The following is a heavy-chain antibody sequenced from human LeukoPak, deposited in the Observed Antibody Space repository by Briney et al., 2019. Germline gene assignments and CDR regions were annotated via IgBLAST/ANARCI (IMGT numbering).Heavy chain of an antibody. J-gene: IGHJ6*02. Sequence: PSETLSLTCTVSGGSTSSSTYYWGWIRQPPGRGLEWIGSIYYSGSPYHNPSLKSRVTMSVDTSKNQFSLKLSSVTAADTAVYFCARHLTHGNDYSYYGMDVWGQGTTVTVSS. D-gene: IGHD5-24*01. CDR2: IYYSGSP. CDR3: ARHLTHGNDYSYYGMDV. CDR1: GGSTSSSTYY. V-gene: IGHV4-39*01.